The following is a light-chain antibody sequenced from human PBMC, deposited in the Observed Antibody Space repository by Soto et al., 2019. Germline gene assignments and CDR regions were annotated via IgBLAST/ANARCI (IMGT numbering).Light chain of an antibody. CDR2: RNN. Sequence: QSVLTQPPSASGTPGQRVTISCSGSSSNIGSNYVYWYQQLPGTAPKLLIYRNNQRPSGVPDRFSGSKSGTSASLAISGLRSEDEADYYCAAWDDSLSGRFFGGGTQLTVL. CDR1: SSNIGSNY. V-gene: IGLV1-47*01. J-gene: IGLJ2*01. CDR3: AAWDDSLSGRF.